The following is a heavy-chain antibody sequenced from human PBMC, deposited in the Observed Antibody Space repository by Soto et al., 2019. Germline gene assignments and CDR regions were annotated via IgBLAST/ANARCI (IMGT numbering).Heavy chain of an antibody. Sequence: GGSLRLSCAASGFTFSNYWMHWVRQAPGKGLVWVSRINSDGSSTNYADSVKGRFTISRDNANNTLYLQMNSLRAEDTAVYYCAQAGVVVARALDVWGKGTTVTVSS. D-gene: IGHD2-15*01. V-gene: IGHV3-74*01. J-gene: IGHJ6*04. CDR3: AQAGVVVARALDV. CDR2: INSDGSST. CDR1: GFTFSNYW.